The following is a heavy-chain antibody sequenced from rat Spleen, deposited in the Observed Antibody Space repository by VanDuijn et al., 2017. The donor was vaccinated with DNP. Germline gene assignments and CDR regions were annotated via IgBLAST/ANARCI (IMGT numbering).Heavy chain of an antibody. CDR3: TRHVLPLRVWDY. D-gene: IGHD1-3*01. J-gene: IGHJ2*01. CDR2: SNYAGGST. Sequence: LVESGGGLVQPGGSLKLSCAASGFTLSDYYMAWVRQAPTKGLEWVAYSNYAGGSTYHGDSVKGRFTISRDNAKNTLYLQMNSLRSEDMATYYCTRHVLPLRVWDYWGQGVMVTVSS. CDR1: GFTLSDYY. V-gene: IGHV5-22*01.